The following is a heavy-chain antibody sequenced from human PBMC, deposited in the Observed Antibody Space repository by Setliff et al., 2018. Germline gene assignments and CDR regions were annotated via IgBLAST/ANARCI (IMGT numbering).Heavy chain of an antibody. CDR2: ISWNSGSI. CDR3: ARVAGRGRYWYFDL. CDR1: GFTFDDYA. Sequence: PGGSLRLSCAASGFTFDDYAMHWVRQAPGKGLEWVSGISWNSGSIGYADSVKGRFTISRDNAKNSLYLQMNSLRVDDTAVYYCARVAGRGRYWYFDLWGRGTLVTVSS. J-gene: IGHJ2*01. V-gene: IGHV3-9*01.